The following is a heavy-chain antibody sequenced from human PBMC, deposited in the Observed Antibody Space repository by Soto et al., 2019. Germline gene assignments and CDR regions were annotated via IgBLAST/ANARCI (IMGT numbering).Heavy chain of an antibody. D-gene: IGHD6-19*01. CDR3: ARGRRGQQWLEGTFDY. V-gene: IGHV1-69*13. CDR2: IIPIFGTA. Sequence: GASVKVSCKASGGTFSSYAISWVRQAPGQGLEWMGGIIPIFGTANYAQKFQGRVTITADESTSTAYMELSSLRSEDTAVYYCARGRRGQQWLEGTFDYWGQGTLVTVSS. CDR1: GGTFSSYA. J-gene: IGHJ4*02.